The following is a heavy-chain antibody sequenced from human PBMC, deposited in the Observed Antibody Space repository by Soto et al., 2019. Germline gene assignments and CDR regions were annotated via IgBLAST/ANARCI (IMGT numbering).Heavy chain of an antibody. Sequence: EVQLVESGGGLVQPGGSLRLSCAASGFTFSSYSMNWVRQAPGKGLEWVSYISSSSSTIYYADSVKGRFTISRDNAKNSLYLQMNRLRDEDTAVYYCARDDYYDTSGYLALFDYWGQGTLVTVSS. CDR3: ARDDYYDTSGYLALFDY. CDR2: ISSSSSTI. J-gene: IGHJ4*02. V-gene: IGHV3-48*02. CDR1: GFTFSSYS. D-gene: IGHD3-22*01.